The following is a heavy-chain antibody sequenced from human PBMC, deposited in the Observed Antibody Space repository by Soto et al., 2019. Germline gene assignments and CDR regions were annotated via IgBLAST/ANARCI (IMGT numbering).Heavy chain of an antibody. J-gene: IGHJ5*01. D-gene: IGHD4-17*01. CDR1: GAAITSGDNY. Sequence: QVQLKGSGPGLVKPSPTLSLTCTSSGAAITSGDNYSSWIFHPPGRGLEWIGQIYYSETTYGNPARESRVAQSMDASKNQDSLNLTPENAAYSAVYFGAREARAPYDWFDAWGQGTLVTVSS. V-gene: IGHV4-30-4*01. CDR3: AREARAPYDWFDA. CDR2: IYYSETT.